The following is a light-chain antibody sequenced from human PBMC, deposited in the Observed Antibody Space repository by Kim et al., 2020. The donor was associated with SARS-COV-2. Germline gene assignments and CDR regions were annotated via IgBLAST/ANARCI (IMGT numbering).Light chain of an antibody. CDR2: GKN. CDR3: NSWDSSTNHEV. Sequence: SSELTQDPAVSVALGQTVRITCQGDSLRRYYATWYQQKPGQAPVLVIYGKNNRPSGIPDRFSGSSSGNTASLTITGAQAEDEAAYYCNSWDSSTNHEVFG. J-gene: IGLJ2*01. CDR1: SLRRYY. V-gene: IGLV3-19*01.